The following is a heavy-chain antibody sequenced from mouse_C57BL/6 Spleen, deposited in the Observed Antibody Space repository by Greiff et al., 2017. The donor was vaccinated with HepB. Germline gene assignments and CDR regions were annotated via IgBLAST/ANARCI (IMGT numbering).Heavy chain of an antibody. CDR1: GYTFTSYW. CDR3: ARSRGYYGSSSYYYAMDY. Sequence: QVQLQQPGAELVKPGASVKLSCKASGYTFTSYWMQWVKQRPGQGLEWIGEIDPSDSYTNYNQKFKGKATLTVDTSSSTAYMQLSSLTSEDSAVYYCARSRGYYGSSSYYYAMDYWGQGTSVTVSS. J-gene: IGHJ4*01. CDR2: IDPSDSYT. V-gene: IGHV1-50*01. D-gene: IGHD1-1*01.